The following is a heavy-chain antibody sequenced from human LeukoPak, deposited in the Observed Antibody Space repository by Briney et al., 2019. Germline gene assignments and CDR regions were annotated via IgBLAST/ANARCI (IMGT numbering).Heavy chain of an antibody. D-gene: IGHD5-12*01. J-gene: IGHJ5*02. CDR3: ARWDTQWLEFDR. CDR1: GGSFSGYY. CDR2: INHSGST. V-gene: IGHV4-34*01. Sequence: SETLSLTCAVYGGSFSGYYWTWIRQPPGKGLEWIGEINHSGSTNYNPSLKSRVTISVDTSKNQFSLKLSSVTAADTAVYYCARWDTQWLEFDRWGQGILVTVSS.